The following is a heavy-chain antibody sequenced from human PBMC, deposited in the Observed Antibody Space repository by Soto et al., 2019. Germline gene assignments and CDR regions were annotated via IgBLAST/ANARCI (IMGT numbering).Heavy chain of an antibody. CDR1: GSGFISSG. D-gene: IGHD2-15*01. V-gene: IGHV1-58*02. J-gene: IGHJ6*02. CDR3: SADRPDIGVGWWV. CDR2: IVVASGQT. Sequence: GASVKVSCKASGSGFISSGIQWVLQAHGQRLEWIGWIVVASGQTNYAQNFRGRVAITRDTSTATAYIELTGLTSEDTAVYFCSADRPDIGVGWWVWGQGTTVTVSS.